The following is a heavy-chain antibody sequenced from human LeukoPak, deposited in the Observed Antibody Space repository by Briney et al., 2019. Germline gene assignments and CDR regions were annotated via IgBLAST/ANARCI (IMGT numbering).Heavy chain of an antibody. J-gene: IGHJ6*02. CDR3: AKAGSYYYYYGMDV. CDR1: GFTFISYW. Sequence: GGSLRLSCAASGFTFISYWMHWVRQAPGKGLEWVSGISGSGGSTYYADSVKGRFTISRDNSKNTLYLQMSSLRAEDTAVYYCAKAGSYYYYYGMDVWGQGTTVTVSS. D-gene: IGHD1-14*01. CDR2: ISGSGGST. V-gene: IGHV3-23*01.